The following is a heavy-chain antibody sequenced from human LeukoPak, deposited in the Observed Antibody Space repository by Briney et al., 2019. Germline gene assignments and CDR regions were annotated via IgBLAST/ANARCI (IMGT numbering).Heavy chain of an antibody. Sequence: PGGSLRLSCAASGFTFSSYSMSWVRQAPGKGLEWVSYISSSSSTIYYAYSVKARFTISRHNANNSLYLQMNRLTARDTAVSHCARDDSSGCDAFDIWGQGTMVSVSS. CDR1: GFTFSSYS. CDR2: ISSSSSTI. CDR3: ARDDSSGCDAFDI. D-gene: IGHD3-22*01. J-gene: IGHJ3*02. V-gene: IGHV3-48*01.